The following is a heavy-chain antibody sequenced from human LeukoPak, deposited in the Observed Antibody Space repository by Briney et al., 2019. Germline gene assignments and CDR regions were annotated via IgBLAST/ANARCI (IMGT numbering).Heavy chain of an antibody. V-gene: IGHV1-69*04. J-gene: IGHJ4*02. CDR3: ATDSGWYQSSSGYYFDY. Sequence: SVKVSCKASGGTFSSYAISWVRQAPGQGLEWMGRIIPILGIANYAQKFQGRVTITADKSTSTAYMELSSLRSEDTAVYYCATDSGWYQSSSGYYFDYWGQGTLVTVSS. CDR1: GGTFSSYA. CDR2: IIPILGIA. D-gene: IGHD6-19*01.